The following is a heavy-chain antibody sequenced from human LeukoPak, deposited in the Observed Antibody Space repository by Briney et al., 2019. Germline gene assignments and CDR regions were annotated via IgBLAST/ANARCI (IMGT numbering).Heavy chain of an antibody. CDR3: AKPTYDSSGYYYLYYFDH. J-gene: IGHJ4*02. D-gene: IGHD3-22*01. CDR1: GFAFSSYA. V-gene: IGHV3-23*01. CDR2: ISGSGGST. Sequence: PGGSLRLSCAASGFAFSSYAMSWVRQAPGKGREWVSAISGSGGSTYYADSVKGRFTISRDNSKNTLYLQMNSLRAEDTAVYYCAKPTYDSSGYYYLYYFDHWGQGTLVTVSS.